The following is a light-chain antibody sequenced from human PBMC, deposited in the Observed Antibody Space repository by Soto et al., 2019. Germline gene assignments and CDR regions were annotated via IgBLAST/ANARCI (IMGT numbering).Light chain of an antibody. CDR1: QSLLHRSGYYF. V-gene: IGKV2-28*01. CDR3: MQSLQTRT. CDR2: LGS. J-gene: IGKJ1*01. Sequence: DIVVTQSPLSLSVTPGEPASISCRSSQSLLHRSGYYFLDWYLQKPGQSPQVLIYLGSTRASGVPDRVSGSGSGTDFTLEISRVEAEDVGVYYCMQSLQTRTFGQGTKVEIK.